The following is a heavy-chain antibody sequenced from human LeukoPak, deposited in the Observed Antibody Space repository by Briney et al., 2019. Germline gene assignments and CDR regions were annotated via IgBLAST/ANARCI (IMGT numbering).Heavy chain of an antibody. V-gene: IGHV3-23*01. Sequence: GVSLRLSCAASGFTFSGYAMSWVRQAPGKGLEWVSAISGSGGSTYYADSVKGRFTISRDNSKNTLYLQMNSLRAEDTAVYYCAKGSCSSTSCHPAFDIWGQGTMVTVSS. J-gene: IGHJ3*02. CDR2: ISGSGGST. CDR1: GFTFSGYA. CDR3: AKGSCSSTSCHPAFDI. D-gene: IGHD2-2*01.